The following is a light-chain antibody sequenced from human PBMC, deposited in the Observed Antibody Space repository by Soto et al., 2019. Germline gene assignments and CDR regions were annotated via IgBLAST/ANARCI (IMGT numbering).Light chain of an antibody. Sequence: QSALTQPASVSGSPGQSITISCTGTSSDVGRYNYVSWYQQHPGKAPKLMIHDVSNRPSGVSDRFSGSKSGNTASLTISGLQAEDEADDYCSSYTSSSTLYAFGTGTKLTVL. CDR1: SSDVGRYNY. V-gene: IGLV2-14*01. J-gene: IGLJ1*01. CDR3: SSYTSSSTLYA. CDR2: DVS.